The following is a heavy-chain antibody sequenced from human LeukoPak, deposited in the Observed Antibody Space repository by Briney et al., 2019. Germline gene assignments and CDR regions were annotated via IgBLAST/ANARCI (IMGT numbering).Heavy chain of an antibody. D-gene: IGHD6-19*01. CDR3: ARTQGAVAGIVDY. J-gene: IGHJ4*02. V-gene: IGHV4-34*01. CDR2: INPSGNT. CDR1: GGSFSGYY. Sequence: KTSETLSLTCAVYGGSFSGYYWSWIRQPPGKGLEWIGEINPSGNTKYNPSLKGRVTISVDTSKNQFSLKLSSVTVADTAVYYCARTQGAVAGIVDYWGQGTLVTVSS.